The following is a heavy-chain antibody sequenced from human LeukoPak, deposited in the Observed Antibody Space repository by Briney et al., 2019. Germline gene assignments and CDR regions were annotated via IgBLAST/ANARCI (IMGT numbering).Heavy chain of an antibody. CDR3: ARGGTYYDFWSGYYVGSRYAFDI. CDR1: GFTFSSYS. Sequence: QSGGSLRLSCAASGFTFSSYSMNWVRQAPGKGLEWVSYISSSSSTIYYAASVKGRFTISRDNAKNSLYLQMNSLRAEDTAVYYCARGGTYYDFWSGYYVGSRYAFDIWGQGTMVTVSS. V-gene: IGHV3-48*01. D-gene: IGHD3-3*01. J-gene: IGHJ3*02. CDR2: ISSSSSTI.